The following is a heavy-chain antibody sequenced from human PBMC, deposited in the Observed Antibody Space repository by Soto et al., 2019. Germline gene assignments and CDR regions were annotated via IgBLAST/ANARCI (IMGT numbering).Heavy chain of an antibody. D-gene: IGHD2-2*01. CDR2: ISSAGDSS. Sequence: GGSLRLSCAASGFTFSSYEMNWVRQAPGKTLEWVSYISSAGDSSYYADSVKSRFTISRDNAKNSLYLQMNSLRVEDTAVYYCARVYCSTTTCHVQAFDSWGQGTLVTVSS. V-gene: IGHV3-48*03. CDR1: GFTFSSYE. J-gene: IGHJ4*02. CDR3: ARVYCSTTTCHVQAFDS.